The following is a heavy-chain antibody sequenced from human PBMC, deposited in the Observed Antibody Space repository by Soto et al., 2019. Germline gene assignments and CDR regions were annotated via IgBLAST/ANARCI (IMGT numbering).Heavy chain of an antibody. Sequence: QVQLVESGGGVVQPGRSLRLSCAASGFTFSSYGMHWVRQAPGKGLEWVAVISYDGSNKYYAESVKGRFTISRDNSKNTLYLQMNSLRAEDTAVYYCAKDRVGQWLVLGYWGQGTLVTVSS. J-gene: IGHJ4*02. D-gene: IGHD6-19*01. CDR3: AKDRVGQWLVLGY. V-gene: IGHV3-30*18. CDR1: GFTFSSYG. CDR2: ISYDGSNK.